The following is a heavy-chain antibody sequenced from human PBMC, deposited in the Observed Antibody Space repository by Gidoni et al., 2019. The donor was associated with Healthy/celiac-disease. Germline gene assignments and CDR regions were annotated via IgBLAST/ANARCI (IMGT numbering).Heavy chain of an antibody. D-gene: IGHD3-9*01. CDR1: GFTCSSYA. V-gene: IGHV3-23*01. Sequence: EVQLLESGGGLVQPGGSLRLSCAASGFTCSSYAMSWVRQAPGKGLEWVSVISGSGGSTYYADSVKGRFTISRDNSKNTLYLQMNSLRAEDTAVYYCAKDRSYDILTGYSPWDYWGQGTLVTVSS. J-gene: IGHJ4*02. CDR2: ISGSGGST. CDR3: AKDRSYDILTGYSPWDY.